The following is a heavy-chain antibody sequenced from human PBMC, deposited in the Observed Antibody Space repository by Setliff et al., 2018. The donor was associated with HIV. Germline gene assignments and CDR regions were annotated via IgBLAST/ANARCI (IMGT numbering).Heavy chain of an antibody. V-gene: IGHV3-23*01. CDR1: GFTFSDYY. Sequence: GGSLRLSCAASGFTFSDYYMSWVRQAPGKGLEWVSVISGSGDITYYRESVKGRFTVSRDNSNNTLYLQMNSLRVEDTAVYYCAKDVCSGAYCYAYYYYGMDVWGQGTMVTVSS. CDR3: AKDVCSGAYCYAYYYYGMDV. D-gene: IGHD2-15*01. J-gene: IGHJ6*02. CDR2: ISGSGDIT.